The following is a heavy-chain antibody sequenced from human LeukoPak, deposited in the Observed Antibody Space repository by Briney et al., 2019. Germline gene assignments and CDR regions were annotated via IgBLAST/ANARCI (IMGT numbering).Heavy chain of an antibody. CDR1: GYSFDSYG. CDR3: ARDVPRINATMRRFYYYGMAS. J-gene: IGHJ6*02. V-gene: IGHV1-18*01. CDR2: ISAYNGDT. Sequence: ASVKVSCKASGYSFDSYGISWVRQAPGQGLELMGWISAYNGDTNYVQKFQDRVTMTTDTRTTTAYMELRSLKSDDTAVYFCARDVPRINATMRRFYYYGMASWGQGTTVIVSS. D-gene: IGHD1-20*01.